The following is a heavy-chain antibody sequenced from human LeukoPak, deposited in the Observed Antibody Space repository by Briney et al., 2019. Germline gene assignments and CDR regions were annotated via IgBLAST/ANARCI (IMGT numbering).Heavy chain of an antibody. Sequence: GGSLRLSCAASGFTFSSFNMNWVRRAPGKGLEWVSYISSSSSTRYYADSVKGRFTISRDNAKNSLYLQMNSLRDEDTAVYYCARDGRGDYVSPNDCLDIWGQGTMVTVSS. CDR3: ARDGRGDYVSPNDCLDI. CDR1: GFTFSSFN. J-gene: IGHJ3*02. D-gene: IGHD4-17*01. V-gene: IGHV3-48*02. CDR2: ISSSSSTR.